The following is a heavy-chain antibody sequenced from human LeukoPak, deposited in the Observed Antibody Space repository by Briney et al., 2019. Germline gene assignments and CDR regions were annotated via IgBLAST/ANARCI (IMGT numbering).Heavy chain of an antibody. CDR2: TFYRSKWYT. J-gene: IGHJ4*01. V-gene: IGHV6-1*01. CDR3: ARRGVGSSSIDY. CDR1: GDSVSSNSVA. D-gene: IGHD6-6*01. Sequence: SQTLSLTCAISGDSVSSNSVAWNWIRQSPSRGLEWLGRTFYRSKWYTDYGVSVRSRITINPDTSKNQFSLQLSSVTAADTAVYYCARRGVGSSSIDYWGQGTLVTVSS.